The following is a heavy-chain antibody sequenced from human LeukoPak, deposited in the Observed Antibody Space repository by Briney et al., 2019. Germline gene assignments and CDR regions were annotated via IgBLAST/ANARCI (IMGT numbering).Heavy chain of an antibody. CDR2: ITGSGTGT. CDR1: RFTFSSYV. Sequence: GGSLRLSCAASRFTFSSYVMSWVRQAPGKGLEWVSSITGSGTGTFYADSVRGRFTISRDNSKKTVYLQMNSLRVEDTAVYYCANGGGGFWGQGTLATVSS. D-gene: IGHD3-16*01. V-gene: IGHV3-23*01. J-gene: IGHJ4*02. CDR3: ANGGGGF.